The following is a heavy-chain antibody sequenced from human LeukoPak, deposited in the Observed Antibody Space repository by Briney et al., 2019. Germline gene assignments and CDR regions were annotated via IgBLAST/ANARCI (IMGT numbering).Heavy chain of an antibody. J-gene: IGHJ4*02. Sequence: ASETLSLTCTVPGGSISSGSYYWSWIRQPAGKGLEWIGRIYTSGSTNYNPSLKSRVTISVDTSKNQFSLKLSSVTAADTAVYYCARLYRYYFDYWGQGNLVTVSS. CDR1: GGSISSGSYY. CDR3: ARLYRYYFDY. CDR2: IYTSGST. V-gene: IGHV4-61*02.